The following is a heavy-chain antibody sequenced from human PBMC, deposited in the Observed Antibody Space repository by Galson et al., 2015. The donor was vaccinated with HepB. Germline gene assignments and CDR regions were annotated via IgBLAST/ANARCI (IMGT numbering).Heavy chain of an antibody. CDR2: IIPIFGTA. CDR1: GGTFSSYA. Sequence: SVKVSCKASGGTFSSYAISWVRQAPGQGLEWMGGIIPIFGTANYAQKFQGRVTITADESTSTAYMELSSLRSEDTAVYYCAREGVVSGPHYYYYYYMDVWGKGTTVTVSS. J-gene: IGHJ6*03. V-gene: IGHV1-69*13. D-gene: IGHD2-21*01. CDR3: AREGVVSGPHYYYYYYMDV.